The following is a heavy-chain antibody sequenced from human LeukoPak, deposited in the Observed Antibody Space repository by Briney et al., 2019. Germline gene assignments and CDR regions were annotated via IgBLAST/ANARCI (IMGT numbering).Heavy chain of an antibody. D-gene: IGHD3-10*01. Sequence: GGSLRLSCAASGFTFSSYAMSWVRQAPGKGLVWVSRISSDESWTNYADSVKGRFTISRDNAKNTLYLQMNSLRAEDTAVYYCVREDRGGSGSYYWGQATLVTVSS. J-gene: IGHJ4*02. CDR2: ISSDESWT. CDR1: GFTFSSYA. V-gene: IGHV3-74*01. CDR3: VREDRGGSGSYY.